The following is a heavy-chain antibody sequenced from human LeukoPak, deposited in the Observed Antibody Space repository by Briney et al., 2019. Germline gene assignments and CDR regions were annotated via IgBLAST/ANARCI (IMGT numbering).Heavy chain of an antibody. CDR2: IYASGNT. CDR1: GGSISSYY. V-gene: IGHV4-4*07. D-gene: IGHD6-13*01. Sequence: SETLSLTFTVSGGSISSYYWSWVRQPAGKGLEWIGRIYASGNTNYNPSLKGRVTMTVDTSKNQFSLNLSSVTAADTAVYYCARGRGSSWYYFDSWGQGTLVTVSS. CDR3: ARGRGSSWYYFDS. J-gene: IGHJ4*02.